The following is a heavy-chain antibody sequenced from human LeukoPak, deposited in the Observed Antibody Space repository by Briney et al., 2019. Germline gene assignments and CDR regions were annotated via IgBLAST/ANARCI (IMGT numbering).Heavy chain of an antibody. D-gene: IGHD3-3*01. V-gene: IGHV3-48*01. J-gene: IGHJ4*02. CDR2: ISSSSSSTI. CDR1: GFTFSSYS. Sequence: GGSLRLSCAASGFTFSSYSMNWVRQAPGKGLEWVSYISSSSSSTIYYADSVKGRFTISRDNAKNSLYLQMNSLRAEDTAVYYCARDSSFIITIFGVGYFDYWGQGTLVTVSS. CDR3: ARDSSFIITIFGVGYFDY.